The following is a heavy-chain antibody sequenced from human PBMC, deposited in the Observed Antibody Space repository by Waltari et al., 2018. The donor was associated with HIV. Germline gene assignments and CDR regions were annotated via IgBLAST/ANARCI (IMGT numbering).Heavy chain of an antibody. CDR1: GGSLSSSSYY. D-gene: IGHD3-16*01. Sequence: QLQLQESGPGLMKPSETLFLTCAVSGGSLSSSSYYWGWIRPPPGKGLERIGSIYYSGSTYYNPSLKSRVTISVDTSKNQFSLKLSSVTAADTAVYYCARHISPNYDYVWGSYENDYWGQGTLVTVSS. J-gene: IGHJ4*02. CDR3: ARHISPNYDYVWGSYENDY. V-gene: IGHV4-39*01. CDR2: IYYSGST.